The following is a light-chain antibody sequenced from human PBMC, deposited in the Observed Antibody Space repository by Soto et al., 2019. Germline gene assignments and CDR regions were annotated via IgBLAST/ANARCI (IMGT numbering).Light chain of an antibody. CDR2: DVS. CDR1: SSDVGAYNS. CDR3: SSYTGSSTLV. V-gene: IGLV2-14*01. Sequence: QSALTQPASVSGSPGQSITISCTGTSSDVGAYNSVSWYQQHPGKAPKLMIYDVSDRPSGVSNRFSGSKSGNTASLTISGLQAEDEADYYCSSYTGSSTLVFGTGTKVTVL. J-gene: IGLJ1*01.